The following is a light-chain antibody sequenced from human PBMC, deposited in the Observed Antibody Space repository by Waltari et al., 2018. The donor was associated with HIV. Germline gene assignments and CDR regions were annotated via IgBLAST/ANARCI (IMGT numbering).Light chain of an antibody. J-gene: IGLJ2*01. V-gene: IGLV2-14*01. CDR1: RRDVGAYNS. CDR3: SSFGRGNTVL. CDR2: EVN. Sequence: QSALTQPASVSGSPGQSITISCTGTRRDVGAYNSVSWYQQYPGKAPKVMMYEVNNRPSGVSDRFSGSKSGNTASLTISGLQVEDEAVYFCSSFGRGNTVLFGGGTKVTVL.